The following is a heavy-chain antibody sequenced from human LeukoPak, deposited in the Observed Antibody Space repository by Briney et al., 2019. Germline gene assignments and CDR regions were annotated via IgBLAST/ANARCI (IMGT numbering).Heavy chain of an antibody. D-gene: IGHD5-18*01. V-gene: IGHV3-9*03. J-gene: IGHJ4*02. CDR2: ISWNSGSI. Sequence: PGGSLRLSCAASGFTFDDYAMHWVRQAPGKGLEWVSGISWNSGSIGYADSVKGRFTISRDNAKNSLYLQMNSLRAEDMALYYCARGGGYSYGYEVRNWGQGTLVTVSS. CDR3: ARGGGYSYGYEVRN. CDR1: GFTFDDYA.